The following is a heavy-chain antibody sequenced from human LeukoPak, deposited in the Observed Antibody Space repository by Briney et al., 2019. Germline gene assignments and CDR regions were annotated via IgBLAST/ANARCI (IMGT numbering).Heavy chain of an antibody. J-gene: IGHJ4*02. CDR2: INPNSGDT. CDR3: ARDRYYDFWSGPPCDY. Sequence: ASVKVSCKASGYTFTGYHMHWVRQAPGQGLGWMGRINPNSGDTNYAQKFQGRVTMTRDTSISTAYVELSRLRSDDTAVYYCARDRYYDFWSGPPCDYWGQGTLVTVSS. D-gene: IGHD3-3*01. V-gene: IGHV1-2*06. CDR1: GYTFTGYH.